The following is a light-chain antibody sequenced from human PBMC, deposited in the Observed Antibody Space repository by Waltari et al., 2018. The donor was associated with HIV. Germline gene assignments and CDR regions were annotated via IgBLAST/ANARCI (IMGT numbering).Light chain of an antibody. CDR2: GAS. V-gene: IGKV3-20*01. CDR1: QTVTSNY. J-gene: IGKJ2*01. Sequence: EIVLAQSPRTLSLSPGDRATLSCRASQTVTSNYLAWYQVRPGQAPRLLIYGASIRATGVPDKCSGSGSGTDFTLTIGRLEPEDFAVYYCHQYGTSPRTFGQGSKVEIK. CDR3: HQYGTSPRT.